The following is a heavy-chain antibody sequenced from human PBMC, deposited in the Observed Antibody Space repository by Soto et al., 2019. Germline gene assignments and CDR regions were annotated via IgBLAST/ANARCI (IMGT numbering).Heavy chain of an antibody. CDR1: GFTVSSNH. CDR3: ATDFEIDYFDY. V-gene: IGHV3-53*01. J-gene: IGHJ4*02. CDR2: IYYGGNT. Sequence: GGSLRLSCAASGFTVSSNHMTWIRQAPGRGPEWVSTIYYGGNTYYADSVKGRFAISRDNSKNMLYLQMNSLRAEDTAVYYCATDFEIDYFDYWGQGALVTVSS.